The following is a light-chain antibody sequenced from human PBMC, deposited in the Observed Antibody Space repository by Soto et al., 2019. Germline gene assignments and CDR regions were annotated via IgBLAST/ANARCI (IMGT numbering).Light chain of an antibody. CDR2: GVT. J-gene: IGLJ2*01. CDR3: TSYIHRRTIVV. V-gene: IGLV2-14*01. CDR1: SIDVGGYNY. Sequence: QSALTQPASVSGSPGQSITISCTGTSIDVGGYNYVSWYQHHPGKAPKLMIYGVTNRPSGGSIRFSGSKSGNTASLTIYGLQPEDEADYYCTSYIHRRTIVVFVGGTKLTV.